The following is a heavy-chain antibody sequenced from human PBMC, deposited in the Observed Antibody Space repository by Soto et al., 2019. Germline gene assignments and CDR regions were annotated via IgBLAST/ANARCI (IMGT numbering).Heavy chain of an antibody. CDR2: INSDGSST. D-gene: IGHD4-17*01. Sequence: GGSLRLSCAASGFTFSSYWMHWVRQAPGKGLVWVSRINSDGSSTSYADSVKGRFTISRDNAKNTLYLQMNSLRAEDTAVYYCARDLRAYGDSPYYYYGMDVWGQGTTVTVSS. CDR1: GFTFSSYW. V-gene: IGHV3-74*01. CDR3: ARDLRAYGDSPYYYYGMDV. J-gene: IGHJ6*02.